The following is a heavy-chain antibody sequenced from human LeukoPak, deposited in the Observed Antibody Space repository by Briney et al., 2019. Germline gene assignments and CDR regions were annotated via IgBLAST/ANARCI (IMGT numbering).Heavy chain of an antibody. CDR3: AKDQGSSSWYPIDY. J-gene: IGHJ4*02. Sequence: GGSLRLSCAASGFTFDDYGMSWVRQAPGKGLEWVSGINWNGGSTGYADSVKGRFTISRDNAKNTLYLQMNSLRAEDTAVYYCAKDQGSSSWYPIDYWGQGTLVTVSS. CDR2: INWNGGST. V-gene: IGHV3-20*04. D-gene: IGHD6-13*01. CDR1: GFTFDDYG.